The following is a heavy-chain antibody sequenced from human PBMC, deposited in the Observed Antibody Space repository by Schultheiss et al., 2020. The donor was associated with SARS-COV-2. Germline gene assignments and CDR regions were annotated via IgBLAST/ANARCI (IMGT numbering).Heavy chain of an antibody. CDR1: GFTFSSYG. D-gene: IGHD1-26*01. J-gene: IGHJ4*02. CDR3: AKPASLTSGSYCSYDY. CDR2: IRYDGSNK. V-gene: IGHV3-30*02. Sequence: GGSLRLSCAASGFTFSSYGMHWVRQAPGKGLEWVAFIRYDGSNKYYADSVKGRFTISRDNSKNTLYLQMNSLRAEDTAVYYCAKPASLTSGSYCSYDYWGQGTLVTVSS.